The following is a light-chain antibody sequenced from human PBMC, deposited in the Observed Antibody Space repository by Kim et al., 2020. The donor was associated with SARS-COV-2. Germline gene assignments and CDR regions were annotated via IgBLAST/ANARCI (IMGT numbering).Light chain of an antibody. CDR2: GAS. Sequence: EIVMTQSPATLSVSPGERATLSCRASQSVSSNLAWYQKKPGQAPRLVIYGASTRAAGVPARFSGSVSGAEFTLTISNLQPEDCAVYYCQQYKKWMYTFGRGTKLDNK. J-gene: IGKJ2*01. CDR1: QSVSSN. CDR3: QQYKKWMYT. V-gene: IGKV3D-15*01.